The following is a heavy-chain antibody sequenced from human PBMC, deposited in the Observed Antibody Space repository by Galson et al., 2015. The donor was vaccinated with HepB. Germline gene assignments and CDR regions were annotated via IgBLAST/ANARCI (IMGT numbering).Heavy chain of an antibody. CDR1: GGSIRSGGYY. V-gene: IGHV4-31*03. CDR3: ARTIAAAGTNFLDP. Sequence: TLSLTCTVSGGSIRSGGYYWSWIRHHPGKGLEWIGYIYNSGSTYYSPSLKSRVTISVDTSKNQFSLKLSSVTAADTAVYYCARTIAAAGTNFLDPWGQGTLVTVSS. D-gene: IGHD6-13*01. J-gene: IGHJ5*02. CDR2: IYNSGST.